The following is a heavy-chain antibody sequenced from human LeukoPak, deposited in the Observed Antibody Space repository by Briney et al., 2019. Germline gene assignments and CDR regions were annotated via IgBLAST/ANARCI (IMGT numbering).Heavy chain of an antibody. CDR2: ISGSGGST. J-gene: IGHJ4*02. V-gene: IGHV3-23*01. CDR1: GFTFSTYT. Sequence: GGSLRLSCAASGFTFSTYTMNWVRQAPGKGLEWVSGISGSGGSTYYADSVKGRFTISRDNSKNTLYLQMNSLRAEDTAIYYCAKVGRADDYYFDYWGQGTLVTVSS. CDR3: AKVGRADDYYFDY. D-gene: IGHD3-3*01.